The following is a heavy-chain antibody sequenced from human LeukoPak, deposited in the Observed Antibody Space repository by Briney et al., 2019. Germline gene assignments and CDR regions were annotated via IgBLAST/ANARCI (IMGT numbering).Heavy chain of an antibody. CDR2: ISSDAVNT. V-gene: IGHV3-64*01. J-gene: IGHJ4*02. CDR1: GFTFSTYT. Sequence: PGGSLRLSCAASGFTFSTYTMRWVRQAPGKGLEYVSAISSDAVNTYYANSVKGRFTISRDNSKNTLYLQMGSLRGEDMAVYYCARDDYGDYIFTYWGQGTQVTVSS. D-gene: IGHD4-17*01. CDR3: ARDDYGDYIFTY.